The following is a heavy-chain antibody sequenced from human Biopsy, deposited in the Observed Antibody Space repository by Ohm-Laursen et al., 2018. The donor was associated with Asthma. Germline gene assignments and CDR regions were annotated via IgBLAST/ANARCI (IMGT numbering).Heavy chain of an antibody. CDR3: ARGGSRDLWGTYRYPWDY. Sequence: GSLRLSCAASGFSLSDYYMSWIRQAPGKGLEWVSYISWSSSYTNYADSVKGRFTISRDIAKNSLFLQMNSLRAEDTAVYYCARGGSRDLWGTYRYPWDYWGQGTLVTVSS. CDR2: ISWSSSYT. CDR1: GFSLSDYY. V-gene: IGHV3-11*06. J-gene: IGHJ4*02. D-gene: IGHD3-16*02.